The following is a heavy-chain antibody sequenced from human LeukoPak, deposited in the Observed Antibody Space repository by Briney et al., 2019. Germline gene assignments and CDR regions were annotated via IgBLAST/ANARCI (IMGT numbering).Heavy chain of an antibody. CDR3: ARGGVVGTMLRTINWFDP. D-gene: IGHD3-10*01. Sequence: SETLSLTCTVSGVPISNYYWHWLRQSPGKGLEWGGYIYYGGSTDYNPPLKSCVTVSVDTSKRQFSLVLSSVTAADTAVYYCARGGVVGTMLRTINWFDPWGPGTLVAVSS. CDR1: GVPISNYY. J-gene: IGHJ5*02. CDR2: IYYGGST. V-gene: IGHV4-59*01.